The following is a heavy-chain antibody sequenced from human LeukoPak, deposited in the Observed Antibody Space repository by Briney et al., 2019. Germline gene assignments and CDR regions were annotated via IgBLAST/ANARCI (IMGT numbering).Heavy chain of an antibody. CDR1: GASISSYY. D-gene: IGHD3-10*01. CDR2: LYISGST. Sequence: ASETLSLTCTVSGASISSYYYNWIRQTAGGGLEWIGRLYISGSTNYNPSLKSRVTISVDTSNNHFSLKLNSVTAADTAVYFCARDLSGSLYFDYWGQGVLVTVSS. V-gene: IGHV4-4*07. CDR3: ARDLSGSLYFDY. J-gene: IGHJ4*02.